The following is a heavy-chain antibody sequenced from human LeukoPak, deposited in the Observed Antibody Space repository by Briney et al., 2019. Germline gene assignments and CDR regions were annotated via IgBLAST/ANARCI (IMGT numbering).Heavy chain of an antibody. CDR3: RYFDWSVKRDH. Sequence: GGSLRLSCAASGVTLSSYRMHWVRQAPGKGLVWVSRINSDGSSTSHADPVKGRFSISRDNAKNTLYRQMNSLRAEDTAMYYCRYFDWSVKRDHGGQGTLVSVSS. CDR1: GVTLSSYR. J-gene: IGHJ4*02. V-gene: IGHV3-74*01. CDR2: INSDGSST. D-gene: IGHD3-9*01.